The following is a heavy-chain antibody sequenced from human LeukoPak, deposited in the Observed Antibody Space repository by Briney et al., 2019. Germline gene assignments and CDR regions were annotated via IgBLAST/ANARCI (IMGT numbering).Heavy chain of an antibody. CDR2: ISSSSSYI. Sequence: GGSLRLSCAASGFTFSSYSMNWVRQAPGKGLEWVSSISSSSSYIYYADSVKGRFTISRDNAKNSLYLQMNSLRAEDTAVYYCARQWFSTIFGVVTTHDAFDIWGQGTMVTVS. CDR1: GFTFSSYS. V-gene: IGHV3-21*01. D-gene: IGHD3-3*01. CDR3: ARQWFSTIFGVVTTHDAFDI. J-gene: IGHJ3*02.